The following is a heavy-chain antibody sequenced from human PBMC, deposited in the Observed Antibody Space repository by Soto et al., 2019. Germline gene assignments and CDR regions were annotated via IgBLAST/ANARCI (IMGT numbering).Heavy chain of an antibody. V-gene: IGHV1-3*01. Sequence: QVQLVQSGAEVKKPGASVKVSCKASGYTFTRYTMYWVRQAPGQRLECMGWINDGNDKIKYSQKFQGRVTITSDTSATTAYMELSSLTSEDTAVYDCAIFGGSVSGWGQGTLVTVSS. CDR1: GYTFTRYT. D-gene: IGHD2-15*01. CDR3: AIFGGSVSG. CDR2: INDGNDKI. J-gene: IGHJ4*02.